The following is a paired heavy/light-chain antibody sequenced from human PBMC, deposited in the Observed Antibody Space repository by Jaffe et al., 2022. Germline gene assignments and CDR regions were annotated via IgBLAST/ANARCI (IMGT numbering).Light chain of an antibody. Sequence: DIQMTQSPSSLSASVGDRVTITCRASQGISNSLAWYQQKPGKAPKLLLYAASRLESGVPSRFSGSGSGTDYTLTISSLQPEDFATYYCQQYYSTPFTFGPGTKVDIK. CDR1: QGISNS. V-gene: IGKV1-NL1*01. CDR2: AAS. J-gene: IGKJ3*01. CDR3: QQYYSTPFT.
Heavy chain of an antibody. J-gene: IGHJ6*03. CDR2: ISGSGGST. D-gene: IGHD4-17*01. V-gene: IGHV3-23*01. CDR1: GFTFSSYA. Sequence: EVQLLESGGGLVQPGGSLRLSCAASGFTFSSYAMSWVRQAPGKGLEWVSAISGSGGSTYYADSVKGRFTISRDNSKNTLYLQMNSLRAEDTAVYYCAKAGYGDYEDEVGDYYYYYYMDVWGKGTTVTVSS. CDR3: AKAGYGDYEDEVGDYYYYYYMDV.